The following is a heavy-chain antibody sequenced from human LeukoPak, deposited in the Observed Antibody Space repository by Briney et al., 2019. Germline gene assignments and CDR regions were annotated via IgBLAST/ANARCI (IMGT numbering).Heavy chain of an antibody. CDR3: ARDPYDILTGYYPSAAGGMDV. Sequence: GGSLRLSCAASGFTSSSYSMNWVRQAPGKGLEWVSSISSSSSYIYYADSVKGRFTISRDNAKNSLYLQMNSLRAEDTAVYYCARDPYDILTGYYPSAAGGMDVWGQGTTVTVSS. D-gene: IGHD3-9*01. CDR2: ISSSSSYI. CDR1: GFTSSSYS. V-gene: IGHV3-21*01. J-gene: IGHJ6*02.